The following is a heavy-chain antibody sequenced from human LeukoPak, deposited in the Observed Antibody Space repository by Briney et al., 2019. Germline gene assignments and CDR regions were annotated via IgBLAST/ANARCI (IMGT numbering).Heavy chain of an antibody. V-gene: IGHV4-59*08. CDR1: GDSISSYY. CDR3: ARYYDSSGYYFDY. D-gene: IGHD3-22*01. CDR2: IYYSGST. J-gene: IGHJ4*02. Sequence: SETLSLTCTVSGDSISSYYWSWIRQPPGKGLEWIGYIYYSGSTYYNPSLKSRVTISVDTSKNQFSLKLSSVTAADTAVYYCARYYDSSGYYFDYWGQGTLVSVSS.